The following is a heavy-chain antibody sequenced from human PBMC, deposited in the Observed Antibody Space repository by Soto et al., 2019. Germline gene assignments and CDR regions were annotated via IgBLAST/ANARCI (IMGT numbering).Heavy chain of an antibody. D-gene: IGHD6-19*01. CDR1: GGTFSSYT. V-gene: IGHV1-69*08. CDR3: ARERSGPRGFDY. Sequence: QVQLVQSGAEVKKPGSSVKVSCKASGGTFSSYTISWVRQAPGQGLEWMGRIIPSLGIANYAQKFQGRVTITADQSQSTDQLELSSLRSEDTAVYYYARERSGPRGFDYWGQGTLVTVSS. J-gene: IGHJ4*02. CDR2: IIPSLGIA.